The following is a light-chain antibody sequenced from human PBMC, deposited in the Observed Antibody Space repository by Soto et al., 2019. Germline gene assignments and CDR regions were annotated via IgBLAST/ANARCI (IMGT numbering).Light chain of an antibody. CDR1: QGLSGN. CDR2: AAS. Sequence: EMVMTQSPATLSVSPGESATLSCRASQGLSGNLAWYQQKPGQAPRLIIYAASTRATGIPARFSGSGSGTEFILTINSLQPEDFAVYYCQQYNNWPPTWTFGQGTKV. CDR3: QQYNNWPPTWT. J-gene: IGKJ1*01. V-gene: IGKV3-15*01.